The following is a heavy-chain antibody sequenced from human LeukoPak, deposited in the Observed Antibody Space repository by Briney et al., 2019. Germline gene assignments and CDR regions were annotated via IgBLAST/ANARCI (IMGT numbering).Heavy chain of an antibody. CDR1: GFTFSSCA. CDR3: AKRITMVRGATTFDY. V-gene: IGHV3-23*01. Sequence: GGSLRLSCAASGFTFSSCAMSWVRQAPGKGLEWVSAISDSGAYTYYADSVKGRFTISRDNSKNTLYLQMNSLRAEDTAVYYCAKRITMVRGATTFDYWGQGTLVTVSS. J-gene: IGHJ4*02. CDR2: ISDSGAYT. D-gene: IGHD3-10*01.